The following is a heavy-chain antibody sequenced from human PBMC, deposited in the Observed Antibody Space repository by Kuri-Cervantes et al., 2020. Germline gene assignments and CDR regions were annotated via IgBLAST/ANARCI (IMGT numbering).Heavy chain of an antibody. CDR1: GFTSSRYA. CDR2: ISYDGTNK. Sequence: GGSLRLSCAASGFTSSRYAMHWVRQAPGKGLEWVAVISYDGTNKYYAESVKGRLTISRDNSKNTLYLQMNSLRSEDRSVYFCARGGYYDILTIGFDYWGQGALVTVSS. CDR3: ARGGYYDILTIGFDY. D-gene: IGHD3-9*01. V-gene: IGHV3-30-3*01. J-gene: IGHJ4*02.